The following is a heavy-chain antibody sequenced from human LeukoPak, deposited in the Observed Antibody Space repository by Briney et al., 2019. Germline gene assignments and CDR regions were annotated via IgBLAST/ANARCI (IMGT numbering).Heavy chain of an antibody. V-gene: IGHV3-21*01. CDR2: ISSSSGYI. Sequence: GGSLRLSCAASGFTFSSYSMNWVRQAPGKGLEWVSSISSSSGYIYYADSVKGRFTISRDNAKNSLYLQMNSLRAEDTAVYYCAGQNDMGYYYYYMDVWGKGTTVTVSS. CDR3: AGQNDMGYYYYYMDV. J-gene: IGHJ6*03. D-gene: IGHD1-1*01. CDR1: GFTFSSYS.